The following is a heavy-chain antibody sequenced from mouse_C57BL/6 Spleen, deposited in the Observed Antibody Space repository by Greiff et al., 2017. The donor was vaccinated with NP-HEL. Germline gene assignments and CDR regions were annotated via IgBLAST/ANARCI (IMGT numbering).Heavy chain of an antibody. CDR1: GFTFSSYT. Sequence: EVHLVESGGGLVKPGGSLKLSCAASGFTFSSYTMSWVRQTPEKRLEWVATISGGGGNTYYPDSVKGRFTISRDNAKNTLYLQMSSLRSEDTALYYCARPNNYYGRYFDYWGQGTTLTVSS. CDR2: ISGGGGNT. D-gene: IGHD1-1*01. CDR3: ARPNNYYGRYFDY. J-gene: IGHJ2*01. V-gene: IGHV5-9*01.